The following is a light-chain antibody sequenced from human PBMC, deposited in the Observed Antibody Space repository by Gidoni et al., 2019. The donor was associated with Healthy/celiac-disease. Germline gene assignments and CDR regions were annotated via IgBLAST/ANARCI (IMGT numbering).Light chain of an antibody. CDR2: KAS. Sequence: DIQMTQSPSTLSASVGDRVTITCRASQSISSWLAWYQQKPGKAPKLLIYKASSLESGVPSRFSGSGSGTEFTLTISSLQPDDFATYYCQQYNSYSPFXPXTKADIK. CDR3: QQYNSYSP. CDR1: QSISSW. J-gene: IGKJ3*01. V-gene: IGKV1-5*03.